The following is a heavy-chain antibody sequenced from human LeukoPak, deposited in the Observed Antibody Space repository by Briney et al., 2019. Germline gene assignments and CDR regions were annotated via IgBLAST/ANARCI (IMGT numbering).Heavy chain of an antibody. CDR2: ISGSGGST. Sequence: AGGSLRLSCAASGFTFSSYAMSWVRQAPGKGLEWVSAISGSGGSTYYADSVKGRFTISRDNSKNTLYLQMNSLRAEDTAVYYCAKDVGATNLWDYWGQGTLVTVSS. CDR3: AKDVGATNLWDY. D-gene: IGHD1-26*01. V-gene: IGHV3-23*01. CDR1: GFTFSSYA. J-gene: IGHJ4*02.